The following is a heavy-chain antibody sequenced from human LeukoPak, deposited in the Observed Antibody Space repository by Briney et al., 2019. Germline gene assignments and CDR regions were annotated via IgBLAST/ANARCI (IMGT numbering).Heavy chain of an antibody. CDR1: GYTFIGYY. J-gene: IGHJ3*02. CDR3: ARYRCKTTSGCEDTDAFDT. D-gene: IGHD2/OR15-2a*01. CDR2: LNPNSGAT. V-gene: IGHV1-2*02. Sequence: GASVKVSCKASGYTFIGYYMHWVRQAPGQGLEWMGWLNPNSGATKYAQKFQGRVTMTRDTSINTAYMELSRLTSDDTAVYYCARYRCKTTSGCEDTDAFDTWGQGSMVTVSS.